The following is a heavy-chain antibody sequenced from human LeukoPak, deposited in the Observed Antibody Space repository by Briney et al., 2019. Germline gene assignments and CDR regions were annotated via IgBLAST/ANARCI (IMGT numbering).Heavy chain of an antibody. J-gene: IGHJ4*02. V-gene: IGHV1-69*01. Sequence: ASVKVSXKASGGTFSSYAISWVRQAPGQGLEWMGGIIPIFGTANYAQKFQGRVTITADESTSTAYMELSSLRSEDTAVYYCATVGGGFGYSNYEGYFDYWGQGTLVTVSS. CDR3: ATVGGGFGYSNYEGYFDY. CDR2: IIPIFGTA. D-gene: IGHD4-11*01. CDR1: GGTFSSYA.